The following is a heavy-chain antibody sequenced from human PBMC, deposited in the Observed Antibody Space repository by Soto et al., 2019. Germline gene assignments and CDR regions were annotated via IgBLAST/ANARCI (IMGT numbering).Heavy chain of an antibody. CDR3: ARHLRSTTTPPRVWFDT. J-gene: IGHJ5*02. CDR1: GGSISSSSYY. CDR2: IDYSGST. D-gene: IGHD1-1*01. V-gene: IGHV4-39*01. Sequence: SETLSLTCTVSGGSISSSSYYWGWIRQPPGKGLEWIGSIDYSGSTYHNPSLKSRVTMSVDTSRNQFSLKLSSVTAVDTAVYYYARHLRSTTTPPRVWFDTWGLGTLVTVSS.